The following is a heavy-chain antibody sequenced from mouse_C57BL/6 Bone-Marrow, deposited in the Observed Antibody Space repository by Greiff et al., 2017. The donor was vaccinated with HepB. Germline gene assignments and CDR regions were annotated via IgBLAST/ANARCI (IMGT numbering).Heavy chain of an antibody. V-gene: IGHV1-81*01. CDR1: GYTFTSYG. Sequence: QVQLQQSGAELARPGASVKLSCKASGYTFTSYGISWVKQRTGQGLEWIGEIYHRSGNTYYNEKFKGKATLTADKSSSTAYMELRSLTSEDSAVYFCARSWTVSPFAYWGQGTLVTVSA. CDR3: ARSWTVSPFAY. CDR2: IYHRSGNT. J-gene: IGHJ3*01.